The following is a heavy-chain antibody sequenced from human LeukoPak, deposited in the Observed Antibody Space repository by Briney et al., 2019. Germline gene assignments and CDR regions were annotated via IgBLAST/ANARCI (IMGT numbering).Heavy chain of an antibody. D-gene: IGHD5-18*01. CDR1: GFTFSSYA. Sequence: PGGSLRLSCAASGFTFSSYAMSWVRQAPGKGLEWVSAISGSGGSTYYADSVKGRFTISRDISKNTLYLQMNSLRAEDTAVYYCAKDDSKEDTGPEYFQHWGQGTLVTVSS. V-gene: IGHV3-23*01. CDR3: AKDDSKEDTGPEYFQH. J-gene: IGHJ1*01. CDR2: ISGSGGST.